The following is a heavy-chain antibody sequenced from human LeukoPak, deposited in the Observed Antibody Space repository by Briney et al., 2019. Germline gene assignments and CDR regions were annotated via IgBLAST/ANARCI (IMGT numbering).Heavy chain of an antibody. CDR1: GFTVSSNY. V-gene: IGHV3-53*01. CDR2: IYSGGST. D-gene: IGHD1-26*01. J-gene: IGHJ4*02. Sequence: GGSLRLSCAASGFTVSSNYMSWVRQAPGKGLEWVSVIYSGGSTYYADSVKGGFIISRDNSKNMLYLQMSSLRAEDTAVYYCSRIIVGANGIDYWGQGTLVTVSS. CDR3: SRIIVGANGIDY.